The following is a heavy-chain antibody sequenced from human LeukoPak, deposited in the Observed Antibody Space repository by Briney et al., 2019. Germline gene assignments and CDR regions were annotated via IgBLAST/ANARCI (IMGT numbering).Heavy chain of an antibody. CDR3: AGVLGTMVRGVIIPYYFDY. CDR1: GGSISSGDYY. J-gene: IGHJ4*02. D-gene: IGHD3-10*01. V-gene: IGHV4-30-4*01. CDR2: IYYSGST. Sequence: SQTLSLTCTVSGGSISSGDYYWRWIRQPPGKGLEWIGYIYYSGSTYYNPSLKSRVTISVDTSKNQFSLKLSSVTAADTAVYYCAGVLGTMVRGVIIPYYFDYWGQGTLVTVSS.